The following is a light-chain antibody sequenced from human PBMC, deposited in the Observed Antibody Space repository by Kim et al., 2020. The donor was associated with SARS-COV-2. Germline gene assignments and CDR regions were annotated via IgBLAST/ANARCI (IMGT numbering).Light chain of an antibody. V-gene: IGLV1-40*01. J-gene: IGLJ2*01. Sequence: QRVTMSCTGGSSNIGAHFDVHWYQHLPGTAPQLLIYGNNNRPSGVPDRFSGSKSGTSASLAITGLQAEDEADYYCQSYDSSLSVVVFGGGTQLTVL. CDR1: SSNIGAHFD. CDR3: QSYDSSLSVVV. CDR2: GNN.